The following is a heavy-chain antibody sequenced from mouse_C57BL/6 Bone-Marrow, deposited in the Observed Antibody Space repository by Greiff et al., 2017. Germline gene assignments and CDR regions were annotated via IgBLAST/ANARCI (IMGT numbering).Heavy chain of an antibody. CDR3: AKNDYDKMAWFAY. CDR2: ISSGSSTI. CDR1: GFTFSVYG. Sequence: EVKLVESGGGLVKPGGSLKLSCAASGFTFSVYGMHWVRQAPEKGLEWVAYISSGSSTIYYADTVKGRFTISRDNAKNTLFLQMTSLRSEDTAMYYCAKNDYDKMAWFAYWGQGTLVTVSA. V-gene: IGHV5-17*01. J-gene: IGHJ3*01. D-gene: IGHD2-4*01.